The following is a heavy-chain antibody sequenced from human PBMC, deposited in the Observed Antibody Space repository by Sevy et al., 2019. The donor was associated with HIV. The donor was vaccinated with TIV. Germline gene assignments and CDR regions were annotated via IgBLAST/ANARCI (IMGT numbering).Heavy chain of an antibody. CDR1: GFTFSSYG. Sequence: GGSLRLSCAASGFTFSSYGMHWVRQAPGKGLEWVAVISYDGSNKYYADSVKGRFTISRDNSKNTLYLEMSSLRPEDTAVYYCAHSSGLYGYYYGMDVWGQGTTVTVSS. CDR3: AHSSGLYGYYYGMDV. CDR2: ISYDGSNK. V-gene: IGHV3-30*03. J-gene: IGHJ6*02. D-gene: IGHD3-3*01.